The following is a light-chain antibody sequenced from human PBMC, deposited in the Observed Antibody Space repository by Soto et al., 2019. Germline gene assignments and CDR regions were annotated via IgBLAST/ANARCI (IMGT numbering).Light chain of an antibody. CDR2: GAS. J-gene: IGKJ2*01. V-gene: IGKV3-15*01. CDR1: QRVSNN. Sequence: ELVMTQSPVTLSVSPGERATLSCRASQRVSNNLAWYQQKPGQSPRLLIYGASTRAIGIPARFSGSGSGTEFTLTISSLQSEDLAVYYCQQYNIWQPRTFGQGTKLEIK. CDR3: QQYNIWQPRT.